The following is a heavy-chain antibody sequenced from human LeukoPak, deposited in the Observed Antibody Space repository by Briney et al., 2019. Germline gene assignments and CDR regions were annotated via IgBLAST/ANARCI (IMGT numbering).Heavy chain of an antibody. CDR1: GFTFTNYW. Sequence: GGSLRLSCAASGFTFTNYWMSWVRQAPGKGLELVANIKQDRSEKYYVDSVKGRFTISRGNAKNSLYLQMNSLRAEDTAVYYCARLREIPVFGVVTKSTSYFDYWGQGTLVTVSS. V-gene: IGHV3-7*01. D-gene: IGHD3-3*01. CDR2: IKQDRSEK. CDR3: ARLREIPVFGVVTKSTSYFDY. J-gene: IGHJ4*02.